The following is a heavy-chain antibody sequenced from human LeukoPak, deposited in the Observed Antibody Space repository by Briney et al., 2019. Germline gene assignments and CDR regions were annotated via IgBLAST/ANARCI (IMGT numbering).Heavy chain of an antibody. CDR2: ISSNGVDT. Sequence: GGSLRLSCVASGFSVTSNGMHWVRQAPGKGLEDVSAISSNGVDTFYANSVKGRFTVSRDTSKNTVYLQMGSLRAEDMAVYYCARWTSRYFGLWGRGTLVTVSS. V-gene: IGHV3-64*01. D-gene: IGHD3/OR15-3a*01. CDR1: GFSVTSNG. J-gene: IGHJ2*01. CDR3: ARWTSRYFGL.